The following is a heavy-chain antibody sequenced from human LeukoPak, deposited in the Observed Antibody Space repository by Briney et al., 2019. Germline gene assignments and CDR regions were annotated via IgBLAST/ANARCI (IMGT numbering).Heavy chain of an antibody. D-gene: IGHD3-9*01. V-gene: IGHV3-21*01. CDR2: ISSSSSYI. CDR3: SRGPPPPLRYFDWPVYYFDY. CDR1: GFTFSSYI. J-gene: IGHJ4*02. Sequence: GGSLTVSCAASGFTFSSYIMNWVRQAPGKGREWASSISSSSSYIYYPDSVKGRINISRDNAKKSLYLQMKSLRVYVTAVYYCSRGPPPPLRYFDWPVYYFDYWGQGTLVTVSS.